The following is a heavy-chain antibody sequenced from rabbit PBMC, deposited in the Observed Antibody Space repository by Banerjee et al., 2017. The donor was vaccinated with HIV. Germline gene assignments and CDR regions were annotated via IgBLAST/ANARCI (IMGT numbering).Heavy chain of an antibody. CDR3: ARELSGGGGML. CDR1: GFSFSINYY. V-gene: IGHV1S40*01. Sequence: QSLEESGGDLVKPGASLTLTCTASGFSFSINYYMNWVRQAPGKGLEWIGSIYTGDGSTYYANWVNGRITISSDNAQNTVDLQMNSLTAADTATYFCARELSGGGGMLWGQGTLVTVS. CDR2: IYTGDGST. J-gene: IGHJ3*01. D-gene: IGHD4-1*01.